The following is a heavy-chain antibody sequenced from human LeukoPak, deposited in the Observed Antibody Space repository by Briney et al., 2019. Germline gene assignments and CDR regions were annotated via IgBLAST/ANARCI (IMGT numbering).Heavy chain of an antibody. CDR3: AKSSSGSQGWFDP. D-gene: IGHD1-26*01. J-gene: IGHJ5*02. Sequence: GGSLRLSCAASGFTFSSYGMHWVRQAPGKGLEWVAVISYDGSNKYYADSVKGRFTISRDNSKNTLYLQMNSLRAEDTAMYYCAKSSSGSQGWFDPWGQGTLVTVSS. V-gene: IGHV3-30*18. CDR1: GFTFSSYG. CDR2: ISYDGSNK.